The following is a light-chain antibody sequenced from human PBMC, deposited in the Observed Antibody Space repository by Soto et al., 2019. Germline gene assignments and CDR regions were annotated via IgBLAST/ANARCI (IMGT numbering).Light chain of an antibody. Sequence: ELTQPPSVSVSPGQTASITCSGDKLGDKYACWYQQKPGQSPVLVIYQDSKRPSGIPERFSGSNSGNTATLTISGTQAMDEADYYCQAWDSSTASYVFGTGTKATVL. J-gene: IGLJ1*01. CDR2: QDS. V-gene: IGLV3-1*01. CDR3: QAWDSSTASYV. CDR1: KLGDKY.